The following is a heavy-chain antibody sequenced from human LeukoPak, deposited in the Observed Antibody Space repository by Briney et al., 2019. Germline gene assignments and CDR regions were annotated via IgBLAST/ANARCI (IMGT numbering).Heavy chain of an antibody. D-gene: IGHD6-13*01. CDR3: ARYSSSWHANDY. V-gene: IGHV3-7*01. Sequence: PGGSLRLSCAASRFTLSNYWMSWVRQAPGKGLEWVANIKQDGSETYYVDSVKGRFTISRDNAKNTMYLQMNGLRAEDTAVYFCARYSSSWHANDYWGQGTLVTVSS. J-gene: IGHJ4*02. CDR1: RFTLSNYW. CDR2: IKQDGSET.